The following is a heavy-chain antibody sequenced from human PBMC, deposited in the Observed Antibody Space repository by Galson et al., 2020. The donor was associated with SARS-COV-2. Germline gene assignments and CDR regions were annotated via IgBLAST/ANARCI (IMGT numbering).Heavy chain of an antibody. CDR2: IYWDDDK. Sequence: SGPTLVKPTQTLTLTCTFSGFSLSTSGVGVGWIRQPPGKALEWLALIYWDDDKRYSPSLKSRLTITKDTSKNQVVLTMTNMDPVDTATYYCAHSNYDILTGYYSAFDIWGQGTMVTVSS. V-gene: IGHV2-5*02. J-gene: IGHJ3*02. CDR1: GFSLSTSGVG. CDR3: AHSNYDILTGYYSAFDI. D-gene: IGHD3-9*01.